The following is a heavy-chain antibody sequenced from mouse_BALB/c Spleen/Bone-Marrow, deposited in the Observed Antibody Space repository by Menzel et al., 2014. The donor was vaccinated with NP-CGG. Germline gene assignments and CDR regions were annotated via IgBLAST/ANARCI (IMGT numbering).Heavy chain of an antibody. Sequence: VKLQESGAELVKPGASVKLSCKASGYTFTSYWMHWVKQRPGQGLEWIGEINPSNGRTNYNEKFKSKATLTVDKSSSTAYMQLSSLTSEDSAVYYCAREGNHYGSIAMDYWGQGTSVTVSS. CDR2: INPSNGRT. V-gene: IGHV1S81*02. J-gene: IGHJ4*01. D-gene: IGHD1-1*01. CDR1: GYTFTSYW. CDR3: AREGNHYGSIAMDY.